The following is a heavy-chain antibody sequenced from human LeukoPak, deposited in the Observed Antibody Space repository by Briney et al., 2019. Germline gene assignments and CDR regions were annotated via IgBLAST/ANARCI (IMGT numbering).Heavy chain of an antibody. J-gene: IGHJ3*02. D-gene: IGHD2-8*02. Sequence: GGSLRLSCAASGFTFSSYPMSWVRQAPGKGLEWVSVIYGGGTTYYADSVKGRFTISRDNSKNTLYLQMNSLRAEDTAVYYCAREDPGHWSRRAFDIWGQGTMVTVSS. CDR3: AREDPGHWSRRAFDI. CDR2: IYGGGTT. CDR1: GFTFSSYP. V-gene: IGHV3-53*01.